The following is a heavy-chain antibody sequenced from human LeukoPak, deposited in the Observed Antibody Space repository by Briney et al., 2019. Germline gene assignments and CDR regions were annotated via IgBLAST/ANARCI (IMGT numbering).Heavy chain of an antibody. Sequence: PGGSLRLSCMTSGFNVDHYVLTWVRQAPGKGLEWVANIKQDGSEKYYVDSVKGRFTISRDNAKNSLYLQMNSLRAEDTAVYYCTADDGGRWGQGTLVTVSS. D-gene: IGHD3-16*01. CDR3: TADDGGR. CDR1: GFNVDHYV. J-gene: IGHJ4*02. V-gene: IGHV3-7*01. CDR2: IKQDGSEK.